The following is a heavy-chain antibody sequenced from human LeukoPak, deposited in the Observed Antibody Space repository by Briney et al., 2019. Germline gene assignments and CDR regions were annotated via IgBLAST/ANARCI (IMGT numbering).Heavy chain of an antibody. V-gene: IGHV4-4*07. Sequence: PETLSLTCTVSGGSISNFWDWIRQPAGKGLEWIGRIYSSGDTNYNPSLKSRVTMSVDTSKNQFSLRLSSLTAADTAVYFCARDVGSGGGTFPTYHFDFWGPGTLVTVSS. CDR2: IYSSGDT. D-gene: IGHD3-10*01. CDR3: ARDVGSGGGTFPTYHFDF. CDR1: GGSISNF. J-gene: IGHJ4*02.